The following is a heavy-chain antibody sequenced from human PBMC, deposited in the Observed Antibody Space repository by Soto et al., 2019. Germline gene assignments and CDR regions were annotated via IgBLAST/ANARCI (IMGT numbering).Heavy chain of an antibody. V-gene: IGHV5-51*01. Sequence: GESLKISCKGSGYSFTSFWIGWVRQMPGKGLEWMGIIYPADSDTRYSPSFQGQVTISADKSISTAYLQWSSLKASDTAMYYCARQVVAADFDYWGQGTLVTVSS. D-gene: IGHD2-15*01. CDR3: ARQVVAADFDY. CDR2: IYPADSDT. CDR1: GYSFTSFW. J-gene: IGHJ4*02.